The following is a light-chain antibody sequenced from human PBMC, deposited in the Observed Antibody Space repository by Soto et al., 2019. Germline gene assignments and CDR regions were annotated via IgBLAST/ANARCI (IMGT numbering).Light chain of an antibody. V-gene: IGLV2-14*03. Sequence: QSVLTQPASVSGSPGQSITISCTGTSSDVGGHDYVSWYQQHPGRAPKLLIYDVTNRPSGVSDRFSGSKSGNTASLTISGLQAEDEADYYCTSYTSRRSYVFGTGTKVTVL. CDR3: TSYTSRRSYV. J-gene: IGLJ1*01. CDR1: SSDVGGHDY. CDR2: DVT.